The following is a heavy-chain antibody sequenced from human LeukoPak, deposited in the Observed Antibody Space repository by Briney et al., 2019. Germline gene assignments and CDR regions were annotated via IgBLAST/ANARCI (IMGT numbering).Heavy chain of an antibody. J-gene: IGHJ4*02. CDR3: ARHGLSSDY. V-gene: IGHV4-61*02. Sequence: SETLSLTCTVSGASINRGNYYWDWIRQPAGKGLEWIGRIHTIGNTSYNPSLKSRITISLDTSKNQVSLNLTSVTAADTAVYYCARHGLSSDYWGKGTLVTVSS. CDR2: IHTIGNT. CDR1: GASINRGNYY. D-gene: IGHD2-8*01.